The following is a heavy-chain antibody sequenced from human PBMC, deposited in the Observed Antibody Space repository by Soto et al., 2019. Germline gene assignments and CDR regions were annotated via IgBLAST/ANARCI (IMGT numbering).Heavy chain of an antibody. J-gene: IGHJ4*02. CDR2: ISHSGST. Sequence: SETLSLTCAVYGESFSAYHWSWIRQPPGKGLEWIGEISHSGSTNYNPSLKSRVTISVDRSKNQFSLKLRSLTAADTAVYYCARGLGGRSDFWGQGNLVTVSS. CDR3: ARGLGGRSDF. CDR1: GESFSAYH. V-gene: IGHV4-34*01.